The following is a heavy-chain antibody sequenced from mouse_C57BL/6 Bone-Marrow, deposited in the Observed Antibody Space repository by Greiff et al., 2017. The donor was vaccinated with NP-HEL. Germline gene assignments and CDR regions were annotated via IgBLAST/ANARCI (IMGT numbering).Heavy chain of an antibody. Sequence: VQRVESGAELVKPGASVKISCKASGYEFSNYWMNWVKQRPGKGLEWIGQIYPGDGDTNYNGQFKDKATLTADKSSSTAYMQVSRLTSEDSAVYFYARGAYWGQGTLVTVSA. V-gene: IGHV1-80*01. CDR1: GYEFSNYW. CDR3: ARGAY. J-gene: IGHJ3*01. CDR2: IYPGDGDT.